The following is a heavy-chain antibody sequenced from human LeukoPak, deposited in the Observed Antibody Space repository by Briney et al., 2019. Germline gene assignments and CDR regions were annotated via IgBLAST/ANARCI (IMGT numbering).Heavy chain of an antibody. CDR1: GGSISSGDYC. CDR2: IYYSGST. Sequence: PSQTLSLTCTVSGGSISSGDYCWSWIRQPPGKGLEWIGYIYYSGSTYYNPSLKSRVTISVDTSKNQFSLKLSSVTAADTAVYYCARDSDYYDSSGQKWGQGTMVTVSS. J-gene: IGHJ3*01. CDR3: ARDSDYYDSSGQK. D-gene: IGHD3-22*01. V-gene: IGHV4-30-4*08.